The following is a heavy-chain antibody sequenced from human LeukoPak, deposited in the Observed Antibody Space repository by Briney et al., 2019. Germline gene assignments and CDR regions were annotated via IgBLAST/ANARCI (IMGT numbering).Heavy chain of an antibody. D-gene: IGHD2-2*01. Sequence: PSETLSLTCAVYGGSFSGYYWSWIRQPPGKGLEWIGEINHSGSTNYNPSLKSRVTISVDTSKNQFSLKLSSVTAADTAVYYCARGYYCYQLPMQNWFDPWGQGTLVTVSS. CDR1: GGSFSGYY. J-gene: IGHJ5*02. CDR2: INHSGST. CDR3: ARGYYCYQLPMQNWFDP. V-gene: IGHV4-34*01.